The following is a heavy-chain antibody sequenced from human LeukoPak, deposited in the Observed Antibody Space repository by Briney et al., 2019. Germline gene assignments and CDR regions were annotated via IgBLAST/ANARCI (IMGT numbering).Heavy chain of an antibody. CDR1: GFTFSSYW. CDR2: INQDGSDH. J-gene: IGHJ4*02. V-gene: IGHV3-7*05. Sequence: QPGGSLRLSCAVSGFTFSSYWINWVRQAPGKGPEWVASINQDGSDHYYVDSVKGRFTISRDNAKDSLYLQMSSLRVEDTAVYYCVRGRPYWGQGTLVTVSS. CDR3: VRGRPY.